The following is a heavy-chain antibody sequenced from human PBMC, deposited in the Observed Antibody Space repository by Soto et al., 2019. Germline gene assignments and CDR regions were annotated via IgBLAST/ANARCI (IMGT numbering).Heavy chain of an antibody. V-gene: IGHV1-69*04. D-gene: IGHD3-10*01. CDR2: VNPILSMS. CDR1: GDTFSFYS. Sequence: QVQLVQSGAEVKRPGSSVKVSCKASGDTFSFYSINWVRQAPGLGLEWMGRVNPILSMSNYAQRFQGRVTXTXDXXPSTAYMELSGLRSEDTAMYYCATSYGSGYRAFDYWGQGALVTVSS. CDR3: ATSYGSGYRAFDY. J-gene: IGHJ4*02.